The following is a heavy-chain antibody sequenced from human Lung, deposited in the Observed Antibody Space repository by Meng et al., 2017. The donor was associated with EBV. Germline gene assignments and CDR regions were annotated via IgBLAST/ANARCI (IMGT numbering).Heavy chain of an antibody. D-gene: IGHD6-6*01. Sequence: VQLKQWGAVWLKPSATLPLPCTVSGGSIRFGDYYWSWIRQPPGKGLEWIGYIYDSGSTSYNPSLMSRVTISVDTSRNQFSLKLTSVTAADTAVYYCAREYSSSSGLPGPWGQGTLVTVSS. CDR1: GGSIRFGDYY. CDR2: IYDSGST. J-gene: IGHJ5*02. CDR3: AREYSSSSGLPGP. V-gene: IGHV4-30-4*08.